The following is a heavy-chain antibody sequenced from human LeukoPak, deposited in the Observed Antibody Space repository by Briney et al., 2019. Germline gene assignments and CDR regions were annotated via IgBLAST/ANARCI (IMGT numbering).Heavy chain of an antibody. J-gene: IGHJ4*02. Sequence: SETLSLTCAVSGGSFSGSYWSWIRQPPGKGLEWIGEINHSGSTNYNPSLKSRVTISVDTSKNQFSLKLSSVTAADTAVYYCARGWLGPDDYYFDYWGQGTLVTVSS. CDR1: GGSFSGSY. CDR3: ARGWLGPDDYYFDY. CDR2: INHSGST. D-gene: IGHD3-3*01. V-gene: IGHV4-34*01.